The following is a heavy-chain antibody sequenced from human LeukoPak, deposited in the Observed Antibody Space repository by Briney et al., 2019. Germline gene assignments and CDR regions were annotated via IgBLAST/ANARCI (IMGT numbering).Heavy chain of an antibody. V-gene: IGHV3-23*01. Sequence: PGGSLRLSCAASGFTFSDYYMSWVRQAPGKGLEWVSAISGSGGSTYYADSVKGRFTISRDNSENTLYLQMNTLRPEDTAVYSCAKNGRGYSSDYFDYWGQGTLVTVSS. J-gene: IGHJ4*02. CDR1: GFTFSDYY. D-gene: IGHD5-18*01. CDR3: AKNGRGYSSDYFDY. CDR2: ISGSGGST.